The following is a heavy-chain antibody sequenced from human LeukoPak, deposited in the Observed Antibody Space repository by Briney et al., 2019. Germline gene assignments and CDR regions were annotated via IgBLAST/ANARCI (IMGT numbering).Heavy chain of an antibody. CDR3: ARDAGSGWPHLDY. Sequence: GASVKVSCKASGYTFTGHYMHWVRQAPGQGLEWMGRINPNSGGTNYAQKFQGRVTMTMDTSISTAYMELSRMRSDDTAVYYCARDAGSGWPHLDYWGQGTLVTVSS. V-gene: IGHV1-2*06. J-gene: IGHJ4*02. D-gene: IGHD6-19*01. CDR2: INPNSGGT. CDR1: GYTFTGHY.